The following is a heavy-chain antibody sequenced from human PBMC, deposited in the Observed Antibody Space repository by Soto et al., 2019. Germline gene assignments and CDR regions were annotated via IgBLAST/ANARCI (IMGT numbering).Heavy chain of an antibody. CDR1: GGSISSGGYS. V-gene: IGHV4-31*11. CDR2: IYYSGNT. Sequence: SETLSLTCAVSGGSISSGGYSWSWIRQHPGKGLEFIGSIYYSGNTYYNPSLRSRLTISVDTSKNQFSLTLKSVTAADTAVYYCARDYYDSSGHYYGMDVWGQGTTVTVSS. J-gene: IGHJ6*02. CDR3: ARDYYDSSGHYYGMDV. D-gene: IGHD3-22*01.